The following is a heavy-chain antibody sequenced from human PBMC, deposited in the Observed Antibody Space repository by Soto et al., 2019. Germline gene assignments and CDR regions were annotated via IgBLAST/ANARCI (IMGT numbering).Heavy chain of an antibody. CDR2: INHSGST. V-gene: IGHV4-34*01. CDR1: GGSVCGYY. J-gene: IGHJ6*02. Sequence: SETLSLSCAVYGGSVCGYYWSWIRQHPGKGLEWIGEINHSGSTNYNPSLKSRVTISVDTSKNQFSLKLSSVTAADTAVYYCASFIHYGDYYYGMDVWGQGTTVTVSS. D-gene: IGHD4-17*01. CDR3: ASFIHYGDYYYGMDV.